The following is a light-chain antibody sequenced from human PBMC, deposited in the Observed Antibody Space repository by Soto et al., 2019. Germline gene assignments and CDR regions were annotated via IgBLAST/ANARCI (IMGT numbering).Light chain of an antibody. CDR3: ISNAGSLDV. CDR2: EVS. V-gene: IGLV2-8*01. J-gene: IGLJ1*01. Sequence: QSALTQPPSASGSPGQSVTISCTGTSSDVGGYNYVSWYQQHPGKAPKLMIYEVSKRPSGVPDRFSGSRSGNTASLTVSGLQAEDESDYHLISNAGSLDVFGTGTKLTVL. CDR1: SSDVGGYNY.